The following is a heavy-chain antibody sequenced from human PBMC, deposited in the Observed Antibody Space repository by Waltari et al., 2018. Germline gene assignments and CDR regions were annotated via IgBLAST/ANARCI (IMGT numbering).Heavy chain of an antibody. CDR2: SIPIFGTA. J-gene: IGHJ4*02. CDR1: GGTFSSYA. CDR3: ARVRRGLHLGELSLYFDY. V-gene: IGHV1-69*05. D-gene: IGHD3-16*02. Sequence: QVQLVQSGAEVKKPGSSVNVSCKASGGTFSSYAISWVRQAPGQGLEWMGGSIPIFGTANYAQKCQGRVTITTDESTSTAYMELSSLRSEDTAVYYCARVRRGLHLGELSLYFDYWGQGTLVTVSS.